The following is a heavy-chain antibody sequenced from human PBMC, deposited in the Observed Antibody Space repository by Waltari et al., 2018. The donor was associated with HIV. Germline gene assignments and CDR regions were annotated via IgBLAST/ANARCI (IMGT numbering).Heavy chain of an antibody. J-gene: IGHJ4*02. Sequence: QVQLQESGPGLVKPSETLSLTCPVSGGSISSYYWIWIRQPPGKGLEWIGYIYYSGSTNYNPSLKSRVTISVDTSKNQFSLKLSSVTAADTAVYYCARDSTRDGYNSWGQGTLVTVSS. D-gene: IGHD5-12*01. V-gene: IGHV4-59*01. CDR1: GGSISSYY. CDR2: IYYSGST. CDR3: ARDSTRDGYNS.